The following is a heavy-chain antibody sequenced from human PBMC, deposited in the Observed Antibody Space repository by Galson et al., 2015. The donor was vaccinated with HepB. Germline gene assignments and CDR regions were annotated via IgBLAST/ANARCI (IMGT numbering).Heavy chain of an antibody. CDR2: ISSNGGST. Sequence: SLRLSCAASGFTFSSYAMHWVRQAPGKGLEYVSAISSNGGSTCCADSVKGRFTISRDNSKNTLYLQMSSLRAEDTAVYYCVKNGDYVTIGFDYWGQGTLVTVSS. D-gene: IGHD4-17*01. CDR3: VKNGDYVTIGFDY. V-gene: IGHV3-64D*06. CDR1: GFTFSSYA. J-gene: IGHJ4*02.